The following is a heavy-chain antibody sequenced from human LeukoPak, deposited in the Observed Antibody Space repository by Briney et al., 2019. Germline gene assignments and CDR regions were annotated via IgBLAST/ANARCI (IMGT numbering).Heavy chain of an antibody. CDR1: GYSFTAYY. V-gene: IGHV1-2*02. Sequence: GASVKVSCKASGYSFTAYYMHWVRQAPGQGLEWMGWINPNSGGTNYAQKFQGRVTMTRDTSITTAYMEMSRLRSDDTALYYCARSPHILTGENFDNWGQGTLVTVSS. CDR2: INPNSGGT. D-gene: IGHD3-9*01. CDR3: ARSPHILTGENFDN. J-gene: IGHJ4*02.